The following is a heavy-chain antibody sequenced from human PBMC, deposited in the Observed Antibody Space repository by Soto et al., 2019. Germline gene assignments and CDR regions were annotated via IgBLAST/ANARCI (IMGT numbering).Heavy chain of an antibody. Sequence: GGSLRLSCAASGFTFSSYAMSWVRQAPGKGREWVSAISGSGGSTYYADSVKARFTISRDNSKNTLYLQMNSLRAEDTAVYYCAKSPNYGDFDYWGQGTLVTVSS. V-gene: IGHV3-23*01. J-gene: IGHJ4*02. CDR1: GFTFSSYA. D-gene: IGHD4-17*01. CDR2: ISGSGGST. CDR3: AKSPNYGDFDY.